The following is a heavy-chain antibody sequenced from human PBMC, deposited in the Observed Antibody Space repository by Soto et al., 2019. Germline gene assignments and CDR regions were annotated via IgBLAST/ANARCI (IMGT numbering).Heavy chain of an antibody. J-gene: IGHJ5*01. Sequence: VQLVESGGGLVKPGGSLRLSCEGSGFMFSSYNMNWVRQAPGRGLEWVSFISSSSAYKYYEDAVKGRFTISRDNDKNSVYLQMNSLRAEDAGLYYCARSAGYCTDTSCEKGWFDSWGQRTWVTVSS. D-gene: IGHD2-8*02. V-gene: IGHV3-21*01. CDR1: GFMFSSYN. CDR2: ISSSSAYK. CDR3: ARSAGYCTDTSCEKGWFDS.